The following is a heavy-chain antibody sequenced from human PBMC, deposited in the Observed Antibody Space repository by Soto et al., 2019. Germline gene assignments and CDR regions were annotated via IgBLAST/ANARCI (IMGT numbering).Heavy chain of an antibody. V-gene: IGHV3-23*01. J-gene: IGHJ2*01. D-gene: IGHD2-15*01. Sequence: EVQLLESGGGLVQPGGSLRLSCAASGFNFRSYAMTWVRQAPGQGLEWVSVMSGNLASSYYAEVVKGRFTISRDNSKNTLFLQMDSLRAEDTAMYFCAKTKCTTRRCHEADWYFDLWGRGTLVSVSS. CDR3: AKTKCTTRRCHEADWYFDL. CDR1: GFNFRSYA. CDR2: MSGNLASS.